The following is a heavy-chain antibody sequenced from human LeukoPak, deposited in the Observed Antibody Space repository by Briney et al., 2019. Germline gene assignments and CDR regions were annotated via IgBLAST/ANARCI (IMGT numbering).Heavy chain of an antibody. CDR1: GFTVSTNS. CDR3: ARRAGDYSHPYDY. V-gene: IGHV3-53*01. D-gene: IGHD3-22*01. J-gene: IGHJ4*02. Sequence: PGWSLRLSCTVSGFTVSTNSMSWVRQTPGKGLEWVSFIYSGGSTHYSDSVTGRSTISRDNSKNTLYLQMNSLRAEDTAVYYCARRAGDYSHPYDYWGQGTLVTVSS. CDR2: IYSGGST.